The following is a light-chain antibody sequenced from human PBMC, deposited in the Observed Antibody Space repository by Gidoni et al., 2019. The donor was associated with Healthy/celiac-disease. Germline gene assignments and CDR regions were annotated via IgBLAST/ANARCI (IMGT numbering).Light chain of an antibody. V-gene: IGKV3-15*01. CDR1: QSVSSN. CDR2: GSS. Sequence: EIVTTQPPATLSVSPGERATLACRASQSVSSNLAWYQQKPGQAPRLLIYGSSTRATGIPARFSGSGSGTEFTLTISSLQSEDFAIYYCQQYNNWPRTFGQXTKVEMK. CDR3: QQYNNWPRT. J-gene: IGKJ1*01.